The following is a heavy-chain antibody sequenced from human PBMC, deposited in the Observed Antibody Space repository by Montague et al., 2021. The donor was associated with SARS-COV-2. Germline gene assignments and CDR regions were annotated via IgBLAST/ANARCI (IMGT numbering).Heavy chain of an antibody. D-gene: IGHD3-16*02. CDR2: IYYSGST. CDR3: ARALIMITFGGVIAHWFDP. CDR1: GGSISSSSYY. J-gene: IGHJ5*02. V-gene: IGHV4-39*07. Sequence: SETLSLTCTVSGGSISSSSYYWGWIRQPPGKGLEWIGSIYYSGSTYYNPSLKSRVTISVDMSKNQFSLKLSSVTAADTAVYYCARALIMITFGGVIAHWFDPWGQGTLVTVSS.